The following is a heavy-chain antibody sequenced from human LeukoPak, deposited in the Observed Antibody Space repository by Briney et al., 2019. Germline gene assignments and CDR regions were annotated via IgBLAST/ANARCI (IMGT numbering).Heavy chain of an antibody. CDR1: GFTFSSYA. D-gene: IGHD5-18*01. CDR2: ISGSGGST. Sequence: GGSLRLSCAASGFTFSSYAMSWVRQAPGKGLEWVSAISGSGGSTYYADSVKGRFTISRDNSKNTLYLQMNSLRAEDTAVYYYAKDSTYSYGFKYWGQGTLVTVSS. CDR3: AKDSTYSYGFKY. V-gene: IGHV3-23*01. J-gene: IGHJ4*02.